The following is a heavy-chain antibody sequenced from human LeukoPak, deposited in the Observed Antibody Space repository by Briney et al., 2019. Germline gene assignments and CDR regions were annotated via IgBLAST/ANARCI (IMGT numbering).Heavy chain of an antibody. Sequence: PGGSLRLSCAASGFTFSSYTMHWVRQAPGKGLEWVAVISYDGSNKYYADSVKGRFTISRDNAKNSLYLQMNSLRAEDTAVYYCAKDATAVVGTVYMDVWGKGTTVTISS. D-gene: IGHD6-13*01. CDR3: AKDATAVVGTVYMDV. CDR1: GFTFSSYT. J-gene: IGHJ6*03. V-gene: IGHV3-30*04. CDR2: ISYDGSNK.